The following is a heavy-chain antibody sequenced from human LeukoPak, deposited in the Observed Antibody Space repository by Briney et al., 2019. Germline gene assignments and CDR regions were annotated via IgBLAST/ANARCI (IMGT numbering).Heavy chain of an antibody. V-gene: IGHV4-38-2*02. CDR3: ARDPSTGYCSGGSCYGLDY. Sequence: PSETLSLTCTVSGYSISSGYYWGWIRQPPGKGLEWIGSIYHSGSTYHNPSLKSRVTISVDTSKNQFSLKLSSVTAADTAVYYCARDPSTGYCSGGSCYGLDYWGQGTLVTVSS. D-gene: IGHD2-15*01. CDR2: IYHSGST. J-gene: IGHJ4*02. CDR1: GYSISSGYY.